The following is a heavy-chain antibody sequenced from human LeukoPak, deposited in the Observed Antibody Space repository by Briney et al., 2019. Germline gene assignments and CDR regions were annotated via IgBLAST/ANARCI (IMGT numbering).Heavy chain of an antibody. CDR2: IYYSGST. CDR3: ARGGDYGLDY. V-gene: IGHV4-59*08. Sequence: SETLSLTCTVSGGSISSYYWSWIRQPPGKGLEWIGYIYYSGSTYYNPSLKSRVTISVDTSKNQFSLKLSSVTAADTAVYYCARGGDYGLDYWGQGTLVTVSS. J-gene: IGHJ4*02. CDR1: GGSISSYY. D-gene: IGHD4-17*01.